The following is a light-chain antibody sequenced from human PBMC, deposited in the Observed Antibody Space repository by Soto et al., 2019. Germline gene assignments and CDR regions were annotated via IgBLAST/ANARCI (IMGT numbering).Light chain of an antibody. Sequence: DIQLTQSPSFLSASVGDRVTITCRASQGSSSYLAWYQQKPGKAPKLLIYAASTLQSGVPSRLSGSGSGTEFTLTISSLQPEDFATYFCQQLNSFPRTFGQGTKVEIK. CDR3: QQLNSFPRT. V-gene: IGKV1-9*01. J-gene: IGKJ1*01. CDR1: QGSSSY. CDR2: AAS.